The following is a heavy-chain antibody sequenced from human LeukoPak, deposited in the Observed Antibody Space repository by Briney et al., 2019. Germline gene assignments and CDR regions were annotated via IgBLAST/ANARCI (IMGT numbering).Heavy chain of an antibody. CDR1: GYTFTSYG. CDR3: AGGRSTGFPYYFEY. V-gene: IGHV1-8*03. Sequence: GASVKVSCKASGYTFTSYGISWVRQAPGQGLEWMGWMNPNSGNTGYAQKFQGRVTITRNTSISTAYMELSGLRSEDTAVYYCAGGRSTGFPYYFEYWGQGTLVTVSS. CDR2: MNPNSGNT. J-gene: IGHJ4*02.